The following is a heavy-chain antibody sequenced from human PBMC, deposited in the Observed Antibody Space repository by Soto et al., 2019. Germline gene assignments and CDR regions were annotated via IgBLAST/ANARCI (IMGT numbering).Heavy chain of an antibody. V-gene: IGHV3-21*06. CDR3: ATDLAPLYDFDY. CDR2: ISSSGSYI. J-gene: IGHJ4*02. Sequence: EVQLVESGGGLVKPGGSLRLSCATSGITFSSYSMNWVRQAPGKGLEWVSCISSSGSYIYYADSVKGRFTISRDYSKNSLYLQMNSLRVEDTAVYYCATDLAPLYDFDYWGQGVLVTVSS. CDR1: GITFSSYS. D-gene: IGHD3-16*01.